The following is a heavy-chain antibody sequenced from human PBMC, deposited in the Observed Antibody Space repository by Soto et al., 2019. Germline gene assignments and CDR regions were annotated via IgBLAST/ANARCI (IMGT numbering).Heavy chain of an antibody. J-gene: IGHJ6*03. CDR3: ARGCNSISEDYNYINV. CDR1: GFTLSRYA. CDR2: ISGSGRDS. D-gene: IGHD2-8*01. V-gene: IGHV3-23*01. Sequence: VQLLESGGGLVQPGGSLRLSCTASGFTLSRYAMNWVRQAPGKGLEWVAGISGSGRDSYYADPLNGHFTISRDNSNNTLYLQMSSLRAEDTGIYFCARGCNSISEDYNYINVWGKGTSFTVSS.